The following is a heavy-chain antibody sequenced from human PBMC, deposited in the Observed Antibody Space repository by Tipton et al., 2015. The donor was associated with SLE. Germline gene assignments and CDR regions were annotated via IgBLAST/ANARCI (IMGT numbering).Heavy chain of an antibody. CDR1: GGSISSGSYY. J-gene: IGHJ4*02. CDR3: ARGRLGDSQHHFDY. V-gene: IGHV4-61*01. D-gene: IGHD1-26*01. Sequence: TLSLTCTVSGGSISSGSYYWSWIRQPPGKELEWIGYIYYSGSTNYNPSLKSRVTISVDTSKNQFSLKVSSVTAADTAVYYCARGRLGDSQHHFDYWGQGTLVTVSS. CDR2: IYYSGST.